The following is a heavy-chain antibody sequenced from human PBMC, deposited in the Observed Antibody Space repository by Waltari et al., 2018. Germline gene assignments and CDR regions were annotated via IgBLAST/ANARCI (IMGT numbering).Heavy chain of an antibody. CDR1: GYDFLNYW. V-gene: IGHV5-51*01. CDR2: SYPDASDI. J-gene: IGHJ3*02. Sequence: VQLVQSGAELKKPGESLKISCKTSGYDFLNYWIGWVRQKPGNGLGWMGISYPDASDIRYSPSFEGQVTFSVDKSSNTAFLQWRNLKASDTAMYFCARPKSWGRVGPHDAFEIWGQGTVVTVSS. D-gene: IGHD3-16*01. CDR3: ARPKSWGRVGPHDAFEI.